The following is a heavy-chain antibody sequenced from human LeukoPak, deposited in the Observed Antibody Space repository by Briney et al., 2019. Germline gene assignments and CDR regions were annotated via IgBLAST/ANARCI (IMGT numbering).Heavy chain of an antibody. V-gene: IGHV3-73*01. D-gene: IGHD2-2*01. Sequence: GRSLRLSCAASGFTFSGSAMHWVRQASGKGLEWVGRIRSKANSYATAYAASVKGRFTISRDDSKNTAYLQMNSLKTEDTAVYYCTSGGYCSGTSCYGENWGQGTLVTVSS. CDR1: GFTFSGSA. CDR2: IRSKANSYAT. J-gene: IGHJ4*02. CDR3: TSGGYCSGTSCYGEN.